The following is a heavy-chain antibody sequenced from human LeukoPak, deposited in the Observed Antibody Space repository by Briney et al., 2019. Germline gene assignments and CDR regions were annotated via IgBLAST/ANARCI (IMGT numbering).Heavy chain of an antibody. J-gene: IGHJ6*02. CDR3: ARGYNHGDYYYYSGMDV. D-gene: IGHD1-1*01. V-gene: IGHV1-69*04. CDR2: IIPILGIA. CDR1: GGTFSSYA. Sequence: GASVKVSCKASGGTFSSYAISWVRQAPGQGLEWMGRIIPILGIANYAQKFQGRVTITADKSTSTAYMELSSLRSEDTAVYYCARGYNHGDYYYYSGMDVWGHGNTVIVYS.